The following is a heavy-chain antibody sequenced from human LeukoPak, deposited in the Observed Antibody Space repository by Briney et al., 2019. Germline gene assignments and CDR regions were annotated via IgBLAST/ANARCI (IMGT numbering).Heavy chain of an antibody. CDR3: ARDSPYGDYVYFDY. Sequence: EASVKVSCKASGGTFSSYAISWVRQAPGQGLEWMGWINPNSGGTNYAQKFQGRVTMTRDTSISTAYMELSRLRSDDTAVYYCARDSPYGDYVYFDYWGQGTLVTVSS. D-gene: IGHD4-17*01. CDR2: INPNSGGT. J-gene: IGHJ4*02. V-gene: IGHV1-2*02. CDR1: GGTFSSYA.